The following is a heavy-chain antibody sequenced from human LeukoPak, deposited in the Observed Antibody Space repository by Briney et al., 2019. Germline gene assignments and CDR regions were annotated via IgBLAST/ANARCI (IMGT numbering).Heavy chain of an antibody. CDR3: ARVNRSGGDWALGY. CDR2: ISAYNGNT. V-gene: IGHV1-18*01. Sequence: ASVKVSCKASGYTFTSYGISWVRQAPGQGLEWMGWISAYNGNTNYAQKFQGRVTITADKSTSTAYMELSSLRSEDTAVYYCARVNRSGGDWALGYWGQGTLVTVSS. D-gene: IGHD2-21*02. CDR1: GYTFTSYG. J-gene: IGHJ4*02.